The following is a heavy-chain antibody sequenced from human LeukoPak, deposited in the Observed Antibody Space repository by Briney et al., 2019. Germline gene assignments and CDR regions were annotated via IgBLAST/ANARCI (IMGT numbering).Heavy chain of an antibody. Sequence: GASVKVSCKASGYTFTTYDINWVRQATGQGPEWMGWMNPNSGYTGYAQKFQGRVTITRDTSISTAYMELSSLRSEDTAVYYCARVAGSIDYWGQGTLVTVSS. V-gene: IGHV1-8*03. CDR3: ARVAGSIDY. CDR1: GYTFTTYD. CDR2: MNPNSGYT. D-gene: IGHD6-19*01. J-gene: IGHJ4*02.